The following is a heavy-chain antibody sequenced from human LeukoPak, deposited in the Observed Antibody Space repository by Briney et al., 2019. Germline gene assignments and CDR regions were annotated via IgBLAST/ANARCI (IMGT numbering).Heavy chain of an antibody. CDR3: ARTPASSSWGFDC. CDR2: IRSKANSYAT. D-gene: IGHD6-13*01. V-gene: IGHV3-73*01. J-gene: IGHJ4*02. Sequence: GGSLRLSCAASGFTFSGSAMHWVRQASGKGLEWVGRIRSKANSYATAYAASVKGRFTISRDDSKNTAYLQMNSLRAEDTAVYYCARTPASSSWGFDCWGQGTLVTVSS. CDR1: GFTFSGSA.